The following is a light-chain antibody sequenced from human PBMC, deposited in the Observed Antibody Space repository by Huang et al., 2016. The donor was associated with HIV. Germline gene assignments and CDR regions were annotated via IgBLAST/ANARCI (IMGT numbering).Light chain of an antibody. CDR3: QQYDNWPLT. CDR2: GAS. CDR1: LSVSTN. J-gene: IGKJ4*01. Sequence: ERVMTQSPATVSLSPGERATLSCRASLSVSTNLAWYQQRPGQAPRLLIYGASTRATGIPARFSGGGSGEEFNLTISSLQSEDFAVYYCQQYDNWPLTFGGGTKVQIK. V-gene: IGKV3-15*01.